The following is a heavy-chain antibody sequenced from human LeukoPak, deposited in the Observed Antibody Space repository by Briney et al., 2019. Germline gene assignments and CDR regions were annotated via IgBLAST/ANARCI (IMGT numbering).Heavy chain of an antibody. J-gene: IGHJ3*01. CDR3: ARFARGAFDF. CDR1: GFTFGTYT. V-gene: IGHV3-48*02. CDR2: ISSTGSGI. D-gene: IGHD3-16*01. Sequence: PGGSLRLSCAASGFTFGTYTMNWVRQAPGKGLEWISYISSTGSGIYYADSVKGRFTISRDNAKNSLFLQMNTLRDEDTAVYYCARFARGAFDFWGQGTMVTVSS.